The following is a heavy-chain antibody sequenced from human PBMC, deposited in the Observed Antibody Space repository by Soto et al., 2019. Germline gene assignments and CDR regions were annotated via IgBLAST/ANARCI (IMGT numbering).Heavy chain of an antibody. J-gene: IGHJ5*02. CDR1: GGSISSSSYY. CDR3: ARHSRTGTTPNWFDP. D-gene: IGHD1-7*01. V-gene: IGHV4-39*01. Sequence: SETLSLTCTVSGGSISSSSYYWGWIRQPPGKGLEWIGSIYYSGSTYYNPSLKSRVTISVDTSKNQFSLKLSSVTAADTAVYYCARHSRTGTTPNWFDPWGKGTLVT. CDR2: IYYSGST.